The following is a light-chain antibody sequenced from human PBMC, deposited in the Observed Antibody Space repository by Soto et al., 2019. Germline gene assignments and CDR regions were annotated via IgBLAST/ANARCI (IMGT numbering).Light chain of an antibody. CDR1: QSISSN. J-gene: IGKJ1*01. CDR3: QQSYSTPRT. V-gene: IGKV1-39*01. CDR2: AAS. Sequence: DIQMTQSPFSLSASVGGRVTITCRSSQSISSNLNWYQQKPGKAPKLLIYAASSLQSGVPSRFSGSGSGTEFTLTIINLQPEDFATYYCQQSYSTPRTCGQGTKVEL.